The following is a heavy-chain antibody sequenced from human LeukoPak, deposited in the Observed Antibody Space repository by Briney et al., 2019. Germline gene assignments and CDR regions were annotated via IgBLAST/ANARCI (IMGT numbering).Heavy chain of an antibody. Sequence: SETLSLTCTVSGGSISSYYWSWIRQPPGKGLEWIGYIYYSGSTNYNPSLKSRVTISVDTSKNQFSLKLSSVTAADTAVYYCARAKGGSSSWYLDNWFDPWGQGTLVTVSS. CDR1: GGSISSYY. CDR3: ARAKGGSSSWYLDNWFDP. V-gene: IGHV4-59*08. J-gene: IGHJ5*02. D-gene: IGHD6-13*01. CDR2: IYYSGST.